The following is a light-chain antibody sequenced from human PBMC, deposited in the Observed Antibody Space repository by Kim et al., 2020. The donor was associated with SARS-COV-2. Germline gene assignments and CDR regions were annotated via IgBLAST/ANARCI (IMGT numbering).Light chain of an antibody. V-gene: IGKV1-39*01. CDR2: AAS. CDR3: QQSHTAPLLT. Sequence: DIQMTQSPSSLAASVGDRVTIACRASQSINAYLNWYQQKPGKAPILLIYAASTLQSGVPSRFSGSGSGTDFTLTISSLQPEFFATYYCQQSHTAPLLTFGGGTKVDIK. J-gene: IGKJ4*01. CDR1: QSINAY.